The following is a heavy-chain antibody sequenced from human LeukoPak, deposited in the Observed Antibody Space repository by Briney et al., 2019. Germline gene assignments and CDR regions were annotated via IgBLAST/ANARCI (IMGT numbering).Heavy chain of an antibody. V-gene: IGHV1-2*02. CDR1: GYTFIEYY. Sequence: VASVKVSCKASGYTFIEYYMHWVRQAPGQGLEWMGWVNPNSGGTNYAQNFQGRVTMTRDTSIRTVYMELSRLRSDDTAVYYCANTYALGNYYKGGFDPWGQGTLVTVSS. CDR2: VNPNSGGT. J-gene: IGHJ5*02. D-gene: IGHD3-10*01. CDR3: ANTYALGNYYKGGFDP.